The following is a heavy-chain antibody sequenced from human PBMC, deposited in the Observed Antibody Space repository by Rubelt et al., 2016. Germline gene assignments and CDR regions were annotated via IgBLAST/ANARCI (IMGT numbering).Heavy chain of an antibody. J-gene: IGHJ4*02. V-gene: IGHV4-34*01. CDR3: ARTRTTVTTRYFDY. CDR1: GGSFSGYY. Sequence: QVQLQQWGAGLLKPSETLSLTCAVYGGSFSGYYWSWIRQPPGKGLEWIGEINHSGSTNYNPSLKNRFTISVDTAKNQFSLKLSSVTAADTAVYYCARTRTTVTTRYFDYWGQGTLVTVSS. CDR2: INHSGST. D-gene: IGHD4-11*01.